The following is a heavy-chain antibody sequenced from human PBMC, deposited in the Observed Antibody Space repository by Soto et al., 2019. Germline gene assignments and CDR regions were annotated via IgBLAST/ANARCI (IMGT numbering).Heavy chain of an antibody. D-gene: IGHD3-22*01. CDR2: INPATGGT. Sequence: ASVKVSCKASGYTFTNYFIHWVRQAPGQGLEWMGIINPATGGTNYAQKFQGRVTVTRDTSTSTVYMELSSLRSEDTAVYYCARGTFYYDSSGYYPNAFDMGGLRTMVTVSS. J-gene: IGHJ3*02. V-gene: IGHV1-46*01. CDR1: GYTFTNYF. CDR3: ARGTFYYDSSGYYPNAFDM.